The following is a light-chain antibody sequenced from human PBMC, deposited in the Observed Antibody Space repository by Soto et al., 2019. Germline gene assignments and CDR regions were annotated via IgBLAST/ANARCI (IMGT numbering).Light chain of an antibody. CDR3: SSYTSSSPHWV. CDR1: SSDVGGYNY. J-gene: IGLJ3*02. CDR2: EVS. V-gene: IGLV2-14*01. Sequence: QSALTQPASVSGSPGQSITISCTGTSSDVGGYNYVSWYQQHPGKAPKLMIYEVSNRPPGVSNRFSGSKSGNTASLTISGLQAEDEADYYCSSYTSSSPHWVFGGGTKLTVL.